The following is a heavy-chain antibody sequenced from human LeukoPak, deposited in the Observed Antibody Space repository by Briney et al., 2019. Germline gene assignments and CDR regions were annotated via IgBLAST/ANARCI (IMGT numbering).Heavy chain of an antibody. Sequence: SETLSLTCTVSGYSISSGYYWGWIRQPPGKGLEWIGSIYHSGSTYYNPSLKSRVTISVDTSKNQFSLKLSSVTAADTAVYYCARGTAKYGDGNWFDPWGQGTLVTVSS. V-gene: IGHV4-38-2*02. CDR3: ARGTAKYGDGNWFDP. J-gene: IGHJ5*02. CDR2: IYHSGST. CDR1: GYSISSGYY. D-gene: IGHD4-17*01.